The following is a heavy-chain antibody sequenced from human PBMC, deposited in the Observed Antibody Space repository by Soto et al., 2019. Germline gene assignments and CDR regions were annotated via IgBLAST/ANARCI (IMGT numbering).Heavy chain of an antibody. D-gene: IGHD4-17*01. CDR2: IYWDDDK. V-gene: IGHV2-5*04. CDR1: GFSLITTGSG. Sequence: QITLKESGPTLVEPTQTLTLTCTFSGFSLITTGSGVAWIRQPPGKALEWLALIYWDDDKRYSPSLKSRLTLTKDAAKNQVVLTITNMDPVDTGPYFCVPLMPAVTPCGMDVWGQGTAVTVSS. J-gene: IGHJ6*02. CDR3: VPLMPAVTPCGMDV.